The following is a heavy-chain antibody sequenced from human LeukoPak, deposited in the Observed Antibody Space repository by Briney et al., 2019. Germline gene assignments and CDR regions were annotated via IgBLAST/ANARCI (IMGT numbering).Heavy chain of an antibody. CDR2: IIPIFGTA. CDR3: ARDKASDAAMVQYYYYYMDV. Sequence: SVKVSCKASGGTFSSYAISWVRQAPGQGLEWMGGIIPIFGTANYAQKFQGRVTITADESTSTAYMELSSLRSEDTAVYYCARDKASDAAMVQYYYYYMDVWGKGTTVTVSS. D-gene: IGHD5-18*01. CDR1: GGTFSSYA. J-gene: IGHJ6*03. V-gene: IGHV1-69*13.